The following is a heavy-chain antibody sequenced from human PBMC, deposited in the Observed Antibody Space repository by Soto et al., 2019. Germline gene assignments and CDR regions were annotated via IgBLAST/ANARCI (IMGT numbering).Heavy chain of an antibody. Sequence: ETLSPSCAVDGGSFSGYFCSGIRQPRGKGLEWIGEITHSGSTNYNPSLKSRVTMSVDTSKNQFSLKLKSVTAADTALYYCARANSMTVAIRGGAPDRYCFDSWGQGTLVTVSS. D-gene: IGHD3-22*01. V-gene: IGHV4-34*01. CDR3: ARANSMTVAIRGGAPDRYCFDS. J-gene: IGHJ4*02. CDR1: GGSFSGYF. CDR2: ITHSGST.